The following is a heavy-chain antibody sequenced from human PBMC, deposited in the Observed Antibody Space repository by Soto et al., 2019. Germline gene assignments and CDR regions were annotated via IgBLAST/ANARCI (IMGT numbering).Heavy chain of an antibody. CDR2: INPNGGST. CDR1: GYTFTSFY. Sequence: QVQLVQSGAEVKNPGASVKLSCKASGYTFTSFYIYWVRQAPGQGLEWMAIINPNGGSTNYAPNLQGRVTLTRDTSTNTVYIELSRLGSEDTAVYYCARGLTSGDYWGQGTLVTVSS. J-gene: IGHJ4*02. CDR3: ARGLTSGDY. D-gene: IGHD7-27*01. V-gene: IGHV1-46*01.